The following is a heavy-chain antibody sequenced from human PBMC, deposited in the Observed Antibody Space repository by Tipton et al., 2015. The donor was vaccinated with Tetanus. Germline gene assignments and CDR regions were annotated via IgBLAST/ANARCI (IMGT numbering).Heavy chain of an antibody. Sequence: QLVQSGAEVKKPGSSVKVSCKTSGDTFSSFAINWLRQAPGQGLEWLGRINPIIDITNYAERFQGRVAITADKSTRTAYMELTNLRPEDTAVYYCARQWDSIGLSAFDIWGQGTMVTVSS. D-gene: IGHD3-22*01. V-gene: IGHV1-69*09. CDR2: INPIIDIT. J-gene: IGHJ3*02. CDR1: GDTFSSFA. CDR3: ARQWDSIGLSAFDI.